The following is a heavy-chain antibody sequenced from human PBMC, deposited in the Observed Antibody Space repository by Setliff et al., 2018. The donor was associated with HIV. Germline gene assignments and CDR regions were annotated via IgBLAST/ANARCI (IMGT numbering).Heavy chain of an antibody. J-gene: IGHJ3*01. CDR3: AKLDYYDYSGSWARKVAIDF. CDR1: GLTLSNSA. D-gene: IGHD3-22*01. V-gene: IGHV3-23*01. Sequence: PGGSLRLSCAASGLTLSNSAMTWVRQKPGRGLEWVSLIQSGGIIYYAGSVKGRFTISRDNSNNTLSLQMSSLRAEDTALYYCAKLDYYDYSGSWARKVAIDFWGRGTMVTVSS. CDR2: IQSGGII.